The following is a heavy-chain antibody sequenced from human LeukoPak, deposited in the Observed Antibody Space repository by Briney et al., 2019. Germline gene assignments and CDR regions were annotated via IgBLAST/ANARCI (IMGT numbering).Heavy chain of an antibody. CDR2: ISGSGGST. CDR1: GFTFSSYA. J-gene: IGHJ4*02. V-gene: IGHV3-23*01. D-gene: IGHD3-22*01. CDR3: AKAYYDSTPLYYFDY. Sequence: PGRSLRLSCAASGFTFSSYAMSWVRQAPGKGLEWVSAISGSGGSTYYADSVKGRFTISRDNSKNTLYLQMNSLRAEDTAVYYCAKAYYDSTPLYYFDYWGQGTLVTVSS.